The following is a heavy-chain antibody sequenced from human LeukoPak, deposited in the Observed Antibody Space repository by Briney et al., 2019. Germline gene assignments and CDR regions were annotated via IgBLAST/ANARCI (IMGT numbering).Heavy chain of an antibody. J-gene: IGHJ6*02. CDR1: GGSISSGSYY. D-gene: IGHD3-16*01. Sequence: PSETLSLTCTVSGGSISSGSYYWAWIRRPPGRGLEWIGSIYYSGNTYYNPSLKSRVSISVDTSKNQFSLKLNSVTAAATAVYYCARHQGGTVYYHGMDVWGQGTTVTVSS. CDR3: ARHQGGTVYYHGMDV. V-gene: IGHV4-39*01. CDR2: IYYSGNT.